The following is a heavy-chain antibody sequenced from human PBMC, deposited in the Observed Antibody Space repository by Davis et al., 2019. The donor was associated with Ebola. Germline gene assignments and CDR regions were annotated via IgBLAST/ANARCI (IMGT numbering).Heavy chain of an antibody. Sequence: LRLSCAVYGGSFSGYYWSWIRQPPGKGLEWIGEINHSGSTYYNPSLKSRVTISVDTSKNQFSLEVSSVTAADTAVYYCARDSSSAGGMDVWGKGTTVTVSS. V-gene: IGHV4-34*09. CDR2: INHSGST. J-gene: IGHJ6*04. CDR3: ARDSSSAGGMDV. CDR1: GGSFSGYY.